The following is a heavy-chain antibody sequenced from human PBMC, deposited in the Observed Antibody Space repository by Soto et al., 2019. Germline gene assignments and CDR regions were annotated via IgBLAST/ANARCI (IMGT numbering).Heavy chain of an antibody. D-gene: IGHD2-2*01. V-gene: IGHV2-5*02. Sequence: GSGPTLVNPTQTLTLTCTFSGFSLSTSGVGVGWIRQPPGKALEWLALIYWDDDKRYSPSLKSRLTINKDTSKNQVVLTMTNMDPVDTATYYCALQDTRGKWDCSSTSCYYYYMDVWGKGTTVTVSS. J-gene: IGHJ6*03. CDR3: ALQDTRGKWDCSSTSCYYYYMDV. CDR1: GFSLSTSGVG. CDR2: IYWDDDK.